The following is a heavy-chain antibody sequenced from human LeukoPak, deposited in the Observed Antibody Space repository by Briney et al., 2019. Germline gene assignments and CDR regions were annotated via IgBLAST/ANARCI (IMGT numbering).Heavy chain of an antibody. CDR2: IYHSGST. CDR1: GGSISSGGYY. D-gene: IGHD2-2*01. V-gene: IGHV4-30-2*01. J-gene: IGHJ1*01. CDR3: AREARDCSSTSCPSPH. Sequence: PSETLSLTCTVSGGSISSGGYYWSWIRQPPGKGLEWIGYIYHSGSTYYNPSLKSRVTISVDRSKNQFSLKLSSVTAADTAVYYCAREARDCSSTSCPSPHWGQGTLVTVSS.